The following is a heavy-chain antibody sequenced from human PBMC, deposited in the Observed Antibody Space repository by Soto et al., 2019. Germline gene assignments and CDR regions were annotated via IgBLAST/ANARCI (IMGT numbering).Heavy chain of an antibody. CDR2: INSDGSST. CDR3: TRRGISPYYYGMDV. Sequence: EVQLVESGGGLVQPGGSLRLSCAASGFTFSSYWMHWVRQAPGKGLVWVSRINSDGSSTNYADSVKCRFTISRDNARNTLFLQMDTLRAADTAVYYCTRRGISPYYYGMDVWGQGTTV. D-gene: IGHD6-25*01. J-gene: IGHJ6*02. CDR1: GFTFSSYW. V-gene: IGHV3-74*01.